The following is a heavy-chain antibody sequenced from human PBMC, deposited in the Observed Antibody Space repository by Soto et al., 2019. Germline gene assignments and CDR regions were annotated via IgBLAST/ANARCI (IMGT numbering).Heavy chain of an antibody. CDR3: ARNPTYPANYYGMDV. D-gene: IGHD2-2*01. V-gene: IGHV3-33*01. CDR2: IWYDGSNK. CDR1: GFTFSSYG. Sequence: GGSLRLSCAASGFTFSSYGMHWVRQAPGKGLEWVAVIWYDGSNKYYADSVKGRFTISRDNSKNTLYLQMNSLRAEDTAVYYCARNPTYPANYYGMDVWGQGTTVTVSS. J-gene: IGHJ6*02.